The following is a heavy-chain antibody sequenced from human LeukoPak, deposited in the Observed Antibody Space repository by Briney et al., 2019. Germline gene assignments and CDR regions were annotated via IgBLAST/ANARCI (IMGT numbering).Heavy chain of an antibody. CDR1: GGTFSSYA. J-gene: IGHJ4*02. CDR3: ARASSYGGNSDY. V-gene: IGHV1-69*06. Sequence: GASVKVSCKASGGTFSSYAISWVRQAPGQGLEWMGGIIPIFGTANYAQKFQGRVTITADKSTSTAYMELSSLRSEDTAVYYCARASSYGGNSDYWGQGTLVTVSS. CDR2: IIPIFGTA. D-gene: IGHD4-23*01.